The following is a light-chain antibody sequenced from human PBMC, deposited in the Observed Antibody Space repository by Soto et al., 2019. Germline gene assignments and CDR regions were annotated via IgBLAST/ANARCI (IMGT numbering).Light chain of an antibody. J-gene: IGLJ2*01. CDR2: GNS. CDR3: QSYDSSLSGSNV. Sequence: QSVLTQPPSVSGAPGQRVTISCTGSSSNIGAGYDVHWYQQLPGTAPKLLIYGNSNRPSGVPDRFSGSKSGTSASLAITGLQAEDEADYYWQSYDSSLSGSNVFGGGTKVTVI. V-gene: IGLV1-40*01. CDR1: SSNIGAGYD.